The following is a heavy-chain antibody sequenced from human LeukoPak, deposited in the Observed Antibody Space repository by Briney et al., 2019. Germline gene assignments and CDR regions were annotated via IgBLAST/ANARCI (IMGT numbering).Heavy chain of an antibody. CDR3: AKVLAG. D-gene: IGHD3-10*01. CDR2: TSGSGGST. CDR1: GFTFSRYA. Sequence: PGGPLRLSCAASGFTFSRYAMSWLRQAPGKGLGWVSVTSGSGGSTYYAGAVKGRFTITRDNSNATKYLQMNSLRPEDKAVYYCAKVLAGWGQGTLVTVSS. V-gene: IGHV3-23*01. J-gene: IGHJ4*02.